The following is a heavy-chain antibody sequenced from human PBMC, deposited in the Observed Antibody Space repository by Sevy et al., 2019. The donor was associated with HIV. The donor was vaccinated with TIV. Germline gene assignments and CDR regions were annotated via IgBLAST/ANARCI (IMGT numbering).Heavy chain of an antibody. V-gene: IGHV3-48*03. Sequence: GGSLRLSCAASGFTFSSYEMNWVRQAPGKGLEWVSYISSSGSTIYYADSVKGRFTISRDNAKNSLYLQMNSLRAEDTAVYYCARDRRLGGIAATEPPSGMDVWGQGTTVTVSS. CDR2: ISSSGSTI. CDR1: GFTFSSYE. D-gene: IGHD6-13*01. CDR3: ARDRRLGGIAATEPPSGMDV. J-gene: IGHJ6*02.